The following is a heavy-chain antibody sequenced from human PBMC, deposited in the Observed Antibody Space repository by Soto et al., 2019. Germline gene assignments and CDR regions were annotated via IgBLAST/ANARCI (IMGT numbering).Heavy chain of an antibody. CDR3: AKHEGYCSSTTCSNFDY. V-gene: IGHV5-51*01. CDR2: IYPGDSDT. D-gene: IGHD2-2*01. J-gene: IGHJ4*02. Sequence: GESLKISCRGSGFTFTNYWIAWVRQMPGKGLEWMGIIYPGDSDTSYSPSFQGQVTISADKSINTAYLHWSSLKASDTAMYYCAKHEGYCSSTTCSNFDYWGQGTLVTVSS. CDR1: GFTFTNYW.